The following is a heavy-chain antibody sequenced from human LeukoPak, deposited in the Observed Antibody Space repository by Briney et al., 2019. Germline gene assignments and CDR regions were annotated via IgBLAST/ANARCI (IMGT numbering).Heavy chain of an antibody. D-gene: IGHD3-22*01. CDR2: IYYSGST. V-gene: IGHV4-59*08. J-gene: IGHJ4*02. CDR1: GGSISSYY. Sequence: SETLSLTCAVSGGSISSYYWSWIRQPPGTGLEWIGYIYYSGSTNYNPSLKSRVTISVDTSKNQFSLKLSSVTAADTAVYYCARLPNYYDSSGYHDYWGQGTLVTVSS. CDR3: ARLPNYYDSSGYHDY.